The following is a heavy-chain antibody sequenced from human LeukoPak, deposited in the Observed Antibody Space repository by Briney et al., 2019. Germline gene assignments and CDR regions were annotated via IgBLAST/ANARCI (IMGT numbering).Heavy chain of an antibody. CDR2: INTDGTVT. CDR3: ATKQWLAPPPDS. D-gene: IGHD6-19*01. CDR1: GFTFSKYW. J-gene: IGHJ4*02. Sequence: GGSLRLSCAASGFTFSKYWMLWVRQAPGKGLESVSRINTDGTVTTYADSVKGRFTVSRDNADNTIFLQMNSVRDEDTAVYYCATKQWLAPPPDSWGQGTPVTVSS. V-gene: IGHV3-74*01.